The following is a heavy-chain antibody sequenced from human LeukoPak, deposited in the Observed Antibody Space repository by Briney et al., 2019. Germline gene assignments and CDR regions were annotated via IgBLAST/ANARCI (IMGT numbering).Heavy chain of an antibody. D-gene: IGHD3-22*01. Sequence: GGSLRLSCAASGFTFSSYSMNWVRQAPGKGLEWVSSISSSSSYIYYADSVKGRFTISRDNAKNSLYLQMNSLRAEDTAVYYCARDYYDSSGYRFADIANWFDPWGQGTLVTVSS. V-gene: IGHV3-21*01. J-gene: IGHJ5*02. CDR3: ARDYYDSSGYRFADIANWFDP. CDR2: ISSSSSYI. CDR1: GFTFSSYS.